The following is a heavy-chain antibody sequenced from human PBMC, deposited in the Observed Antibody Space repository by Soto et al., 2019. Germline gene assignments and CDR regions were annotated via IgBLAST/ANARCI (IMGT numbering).Heavy chain of an antibody. CDR1: GGTFSSYA. J-gene: IGHJ4*02. Sequence: RASVKVSCKASGGTFSSYAISWVRQAPGQGLEWMGGIIPIFGTANYAQKFQGRVTITADKSTSTAYMELSSLRSEDTAVYYCARVPYYDSSGYYQDWGQGTLVTVSS. D-gene: IGHD3-22*01. V-gene: IGHV1-69*06. CDR3: ARVPYYDSSGYYQD. CDR2: IIPIFGTA.